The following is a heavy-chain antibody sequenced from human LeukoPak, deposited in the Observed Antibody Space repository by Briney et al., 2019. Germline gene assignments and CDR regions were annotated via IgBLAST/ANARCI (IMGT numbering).Heavy chain of an antibody. V-gene: IGHV1-24*01. CDR2: FDPEDGET. D-gene: IGHD3-22*01. CDR1: GYTLTELS. CDR3: ATEKYYYDSSGWAPPFDY. J-gene: IGHJ4*02. Sequence: ASVKVSCKVSGYTLTELSMHWVRQAPGKGLEWMGGFDPEDGETIYAQKFQGRVTMTEDTSTDTAYMELGSLRSEDTAVYYCATEKYYYDSSGWAPPFDYWDQGTLVTVSS.